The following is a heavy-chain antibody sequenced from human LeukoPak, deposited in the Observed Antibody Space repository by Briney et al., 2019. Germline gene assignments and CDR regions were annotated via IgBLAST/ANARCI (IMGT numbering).Heavy chain of an antibody. CDR3: ARNQQLGGHSYYYYGMDV. Sequence: DPGGSLRPSCVDSGFTSIGYALTWARQAPGKGLEWVSGISGGGVTTYYADSVKGRFTISRDNSKNTLYLQMNSLRADDTAIYYCARNQQLGGHSYYYYGMDVWGQGTTVTVSS. CDR2: ISGGGVTT. D-gene: IGHD3-16*01. J-gene: IGHJ6*02. CDR1: GFTSIGYA. V-gene: IGHV3-23*01.